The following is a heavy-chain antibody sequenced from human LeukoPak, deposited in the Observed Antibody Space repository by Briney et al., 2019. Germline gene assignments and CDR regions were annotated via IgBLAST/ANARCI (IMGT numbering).Heavy chain of an antibody. CDR2: ISSSSSYI. CDR3: ASLVGTTVTTVSDY. Sequence: PGGSLRLSCAASGFTFSSYSMNWVRQAPGKGLEWVSSISSSSSYIYYADPVKGRFTISRDNAKNSLYLQMNSLRAEDTAVYYCASLVGTTVTTVSDYWGQGTLVTVSS. CDR1: GFTFSSYS. D-gene: IGHD4-17*01. J-gene: IGHJ4*02. V-gene: IGHV3-21*01.